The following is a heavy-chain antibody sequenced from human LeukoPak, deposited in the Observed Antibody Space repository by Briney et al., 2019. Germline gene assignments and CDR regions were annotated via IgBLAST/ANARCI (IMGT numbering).Heavy chain of an antibody. CDR2: IYYSGST. D-gene: IGHD6-13*01. CDR1: GGSISSYY. J-gene: IGHJ6*02. CDR3: ARQRGIADRYYYYGMDV. Sequence: PSETLSLTCTVSGGSISSYYWSWIRQPPGKGLEWIGYIYYSGSTNYNPSLKSRVTISVDTSKNQFSLKLSSVTAADTAVYYCARQRGIADRYYYYGMDVWGQGTTVTVSS. V-gene: IGHV4-59*08.